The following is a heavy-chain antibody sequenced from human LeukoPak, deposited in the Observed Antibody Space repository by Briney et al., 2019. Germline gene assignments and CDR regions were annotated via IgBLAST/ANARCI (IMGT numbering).Heavy chain of an antibody. CDR1: GCTFSNYW. V-gene: IGHV3-74*01. Sequence: GGSLRLSCVASGCTFSNYWMHWVRQAPGKGLVLVARMNSDASSTSYADSVKGRFTISRDNAKKTLYLQMNSLRADDTAVYYCARGPDYGGPLRGQGTLVTVSP. CDR3: ARGPDYGGPL. CDR2: MNSDASST. J-gene: IGHJ4*02. D-gene: IGHD4-23*01.